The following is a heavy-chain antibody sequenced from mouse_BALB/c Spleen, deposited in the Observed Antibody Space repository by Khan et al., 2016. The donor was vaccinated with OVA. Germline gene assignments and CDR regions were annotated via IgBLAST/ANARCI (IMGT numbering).Heavy chain of an antibody. CDR3: PRSCLHYFDY. CDR1: GFNIKDYY. CDR2: IDPENGNT. J-gene: IGHJ2*01. Sequence: VQLQQSGAELVRPGALVKLSCKASGFNIKDYYIHWVKQRPEQGLEWIGWIDPENGNTVYDPRFQGKASITADTSSNTVYLQLSSLTSEDTAVYYCPRSCLHYFDYRGQGTTLTVSS. V-gene: IGHV14-1*02.